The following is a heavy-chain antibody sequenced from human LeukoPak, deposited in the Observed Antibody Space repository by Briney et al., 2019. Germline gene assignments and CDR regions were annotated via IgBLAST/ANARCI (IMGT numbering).Heavy chain of an antibody. CDR1: GGSISSGSYY. CDR2: IYTSGST. J-gene: IGHJ4*02. CDR3: ARARTMIGGIDY. V-gene: IGHV4-61*09. Sequence: PSETLSLTCTVSGGSISSGSYYWSWIRQPAGKGLEWIGHIYTSGSTNYNSSLKSRVTISIDTSKNQFSLKLSPVTAADTAVYYCARARTMIGGIDYWGQGTLVTVSS. D-gene: IGHD3-22*01.